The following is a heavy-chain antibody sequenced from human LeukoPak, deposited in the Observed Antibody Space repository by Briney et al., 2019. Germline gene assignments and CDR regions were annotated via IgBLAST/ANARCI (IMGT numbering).Heavy chain of an antibody. D-gene: IGHD3-10*01. CDR3: ARDFTGNYYGSGSYYNGLDY. Sequence: GGSLRLSCAASGFTFSSYWMSWVRQAPGKGLEWVANIKQDGSEKYYVDSVKGRFTISRDNAKNSLYLQMNSLRAEDTAVYYCARDFTGNYYGSGSYYNGLDYWGQGTLVTVSS. CDR1: GFTFSSYW. CDR2: IKQDGSEK. J-gene: IGHJ4*02. V-gene: IGHV3-7*01.